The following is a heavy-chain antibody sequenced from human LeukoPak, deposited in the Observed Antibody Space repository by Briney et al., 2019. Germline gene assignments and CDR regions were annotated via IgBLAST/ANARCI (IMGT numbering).Heavy chain of an antibody. CDR3: ARGGGLDV. J-gene: IGHJ6*02. Sequence: GGSLRLSCAASGFTFRHYYMNWVRLAPGKGLAWVANIREDGSDDTYEASVKGRFTISRDNAKNSLYLQMSNLRAEDTAVYFCARGGGLDVWGQGATVTVSS. D-gene: IGHD3-16*01. CDR1: GFTFRHYY. V-gene: IGHV3-7*03. CDR2: IREDGSDD.